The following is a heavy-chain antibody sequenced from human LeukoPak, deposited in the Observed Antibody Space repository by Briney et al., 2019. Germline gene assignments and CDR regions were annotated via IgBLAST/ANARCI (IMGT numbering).Heavy chain of an antibody. Sequence: PGGSLRLSCAASGFTFSNYWMTWVRQAPGKGLEWVAHINQDGSEEHYMDSAKARFTISRDNAKNSLSLQMNSLRAEDTAVYYCARGLSGSYDYWGQGTLVTVSS. CDR3: ARGLSGSYDY. J-gene: IGHJ4*02. CDR1: GFTFSNYW. D-gene: IGHD1-26*01. CDR2: INQDGSEE. V-gene: IGHV3-7*01.